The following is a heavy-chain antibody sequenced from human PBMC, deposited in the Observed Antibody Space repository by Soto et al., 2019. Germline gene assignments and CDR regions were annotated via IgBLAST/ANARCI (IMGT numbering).Heavy chain of an antibody. D-gene: IGHD3-22*01. V-gene: IGHV3-74*01. CDR1: GFTFGSHW. Sequence: EVQLVESGGGLVQPGGSLRLSCAASGFTFGSHWMHWVRQAPGKGLVYVSRISSGGTTTNYAESVKGRFTISRDNARNTLYLQMNSLRVEDTAVYNCARFGTSYDTSGFLSWGQGTPVTVSS. CDR3: ARFGTSYDTSGFLS. CDR2: ISSGGTTT. J-gene: IGHJ5*02.